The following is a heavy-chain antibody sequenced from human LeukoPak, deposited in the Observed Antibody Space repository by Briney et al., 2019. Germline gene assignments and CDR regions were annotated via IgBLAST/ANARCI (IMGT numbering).Heavy chain of an antibody. CDR1: GFTFSSYG. V-gene: IGHV3-23*01. Sequence: GGSLRLSCAASGFTFSSYGMSWVRQAPGKGLEWVSAISGSGGSTYYADSVKVRFTISRDNSKNTLYLQMNSLRAEDTAVYYCAKDTLPAAIFGANWFDPWGQGTLVTVSS. D-gene: IGHD2-2*02. J-gene: IGHJ5*02. CDR3: AKDTLPAAIFGANWFDP. CDR2: ISGSGGST.